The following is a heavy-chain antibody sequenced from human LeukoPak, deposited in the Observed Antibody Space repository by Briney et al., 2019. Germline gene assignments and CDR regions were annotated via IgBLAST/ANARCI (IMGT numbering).Heavy chain of an antibody. J-gene: IGHJ4*02. CDR2: ISGSGGST. Sequence: GGSLRLSCAASGFTFSSYAMSWVRQAPGKGLEWVSAISGSGGSTYYADSVKGRFTISRDNSKNTLYLQMNSLRAEDTAVYYCAKDLFSVVRAVWDYWGQGTLVTVSP. D-gene: IGHD4-23*01. V-gene: IGHV3-23*01. CDR1: GFTFSSYA. CDR3: AKDLFSVVRAVWDY.